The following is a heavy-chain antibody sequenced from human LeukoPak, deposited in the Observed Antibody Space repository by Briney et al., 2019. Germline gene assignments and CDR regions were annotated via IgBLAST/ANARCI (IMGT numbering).Heavy chain of an antibody. CDR2: IYFNGNT. CDR3: ARVLLDYFDSNGYPDY. Sequence: SETLSLTCTVSGGSIGCGNYYWSWIRQPPGKGLEWIGYIYFNGNTYYNPSLTSRVTMSVDTSTNQFSLKLSSVTAADTAVYYCARVLLDYFDSNGYPDYWGQGTLVTVSS. D-gene: IGHD3-22*01. V-gene: IGHV4-30-4*01. CDR1: GGSIGCGNYY. J-gene: IGHJ4*02.